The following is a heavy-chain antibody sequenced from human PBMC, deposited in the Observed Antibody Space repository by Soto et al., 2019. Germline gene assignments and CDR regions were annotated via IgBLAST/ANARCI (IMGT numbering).Heavy chain of an antibody. V-gene: IGHV1-46*01. J-gene: IGHJ4*02. CDR1: GNSFTTYY. CDR3: AGLYHYDSSGYYDY. D-gene: IGHD3-22*01. CDR2: INPSGGRT. Sequence: ASVKVSCKASGNSFTTYYMHWVRQALGQGLEWMGIINPSGGRTTYAQKFQGRVTMTRDTSTSTFHMELSSLTSEDTAVYYCAGLYHYDSSGYYDYWGQGTLVTVS.